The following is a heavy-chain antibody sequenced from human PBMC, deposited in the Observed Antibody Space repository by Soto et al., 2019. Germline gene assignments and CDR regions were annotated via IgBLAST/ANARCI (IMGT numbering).Heavy chain of an antibody. Sequence: WVKVSCKGSGGTFSYYAISWVRPPPGQGLEWMGGIIPICGTTRHEQTFQGRVTSSADESTSTVHMELSRLTSEDTALYFCARSHYYDSSGYYYFDYWGQGTPVTVSS. D-gene: IGHD3-22*01. CDR1: GGTFSYYA. CDR3: ARSHYYDSSGYYYFDY. J-gene: IGHJ4*02. V-gene: IGHV1-69*01. CDR2: IIPICGTT.